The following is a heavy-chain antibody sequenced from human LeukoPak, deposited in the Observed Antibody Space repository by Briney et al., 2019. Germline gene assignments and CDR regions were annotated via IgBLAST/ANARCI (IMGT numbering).Heavy chain of an antibody. D-gene: IGHD5-18*01. J-gene: IGHJ3*02. V-gene: IGHV3-30*02. CDR1: GFTFSSYG. Sequence: GGSLRLSCAASGFTFSSYGMHWVRQAPGKGLEWVAFIRYDGSNKYYADSVKGRFTISRDNSKNTLYLQMNSLRAEDTAVYYCAKAPGGYSYGSDAFDIWGQGTMVTVPS. CDR3: AKAPGGYSYGSDAFDI. CDR2: IRYDGSNK.